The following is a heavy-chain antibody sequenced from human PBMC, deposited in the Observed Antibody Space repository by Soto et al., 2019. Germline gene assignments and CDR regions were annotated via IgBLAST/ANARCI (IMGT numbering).Heavy chain of an antibody. CDR2: IDPSDSYT. CDR1: GYIFTSYW. CDR3: ARHGGYCSGGSCYGNY. V-gene: IGHV5-10-1*01. Sequence: GESLKISCKGSGYIFTSYWIGWVLQRPGEGLEWMGRIDPSDSYTNYSPSFQGHVTISADKSISTAYLQWSSLKASDTAMYYCARHGGYCSGGSCYGNYWGQGTLVTVSS. D-gene: IGHD2-15*01. J-gene: IGHJ4*02.